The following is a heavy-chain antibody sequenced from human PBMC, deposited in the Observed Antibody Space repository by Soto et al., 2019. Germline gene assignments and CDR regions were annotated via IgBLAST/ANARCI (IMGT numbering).Heavy chain of an antibody. D-gene: IGHD3-22*01. CDR3: ASIYDSSGYYYGNNWFDP. CDR1: GASIGSGDYY. Sequence: TLSLTCTVSGASIGSGDYYWSWIRQHPGKGLEWIGYIYYSGGTYYNPSLKSRVTISVDTSKNQFSLELSSVTAADTAVYYFASIYDSSGYYYGNNWFDPWGQGTLVTVSS. CDR2: IYYSGGT. V-gene: IGHV4-31*02. J-gene: IGHJ5*02.